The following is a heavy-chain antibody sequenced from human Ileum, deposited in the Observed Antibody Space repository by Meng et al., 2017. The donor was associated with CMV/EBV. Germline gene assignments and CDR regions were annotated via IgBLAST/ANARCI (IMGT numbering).Heavy chain of an antibody. Sequence: ASVKVSCKASGYTFTGYYMHWVRQAPGQGLEWMGWINPNSGGTNYAQNFQGRVTMTRDTSISTAYMELSRLRSADTAVYYCARDRCSSTSCYPDWFDPWGQGTLVTVSS. V-gene: IGHV1-2*02. D-gene: IGHD2-2*01. CDR3: ARDRCSSTSCYPDWFDP. J-gene: IGHJ5*02. CDR2: INPNSGGT. CDR1: GYTFTGYY.